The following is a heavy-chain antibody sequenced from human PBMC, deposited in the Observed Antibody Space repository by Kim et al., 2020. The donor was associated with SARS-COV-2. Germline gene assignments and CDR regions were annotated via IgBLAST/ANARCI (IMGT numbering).Heavy chain of an antibody. Sequence: SETLSLTCTVSGGSISSYYWSWIRQPPGKGLEWIGYIYYSGSTNYNPSLKSRVTISVDTSKNQFSLKLSSVTAADTAVYYCAIEPRITMVRGVTTGYYYGMDVWGQGTPVTVSS. CDR1: GGSISSYY. V-gene: IGHV4-59*01. CDR2: IYYSGST. D-gene: IGHD3-10*01. J-gene: IGHJ6*02. CDR3: AIEPRITMVRGVTTGYYYGMDV.